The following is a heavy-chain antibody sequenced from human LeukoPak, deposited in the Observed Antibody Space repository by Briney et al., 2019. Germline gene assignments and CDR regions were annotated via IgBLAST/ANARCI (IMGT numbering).Heavy chain of an antibody. V-gene: IGHV4-59*08. CDR2: IYNSANT. Sequence: SETLSLTCSVSGDSISSSYWSWIRQPPGKGLEWIGNIYNSANTNYNPSLQSRVTISVDTSKNQFSLKVTSVTATDTAVYYCARFRGSVPPYYFDYWGQGTLVTVSS. CDR3: ARFRGSVPPYYFDY. D-gene: IGHD3-16*01. CDR1: GDSISSSY. J-gene: IGHJ4*02.